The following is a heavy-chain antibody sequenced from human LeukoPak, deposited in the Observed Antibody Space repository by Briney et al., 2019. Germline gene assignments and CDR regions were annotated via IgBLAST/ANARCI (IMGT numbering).Heavy chain of an antibody. CDR1: GFTFSSYW. V-gene: IGHV3-74*01. CDR2: INSDGRST. Sequence: QGGGSLRLSCAASGFTFSSYWMRSVRHPAGNGLVWVSRINSDGRSTTYADSVKGRFTISRHNAKNTLYLQMNSLRAEDTAVYYCARGGGYSYAPFDYCGQGTLGTVSS. J-gene: IGHJ4*02. CDR3: ARGGGYSYAPFDY. D-gene: IGHD5-18*01.